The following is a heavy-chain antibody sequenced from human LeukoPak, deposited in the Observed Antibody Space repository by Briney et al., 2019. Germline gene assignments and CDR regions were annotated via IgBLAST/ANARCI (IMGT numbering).Heavy chain of an antibody. CDR3: ARDLYWFGELLSQVHTTG. CDR1: GFTFSSYS. CDR2: ISSSSSYI. V-gene: IGHV3-21*01. J-gene: IGHJ4*02. D-gene: IGHD3-10*01. Sequence: GGSLRLSCAASGFTFSSYSMNWVRQAPGKGLEWVSSISSSSSYIYYADSVKGRFTISRDNAKNSLYLQMNSLRAEDTAVYYCARDLYWFGELLSQVHTTGWGQGTLVTVSS.